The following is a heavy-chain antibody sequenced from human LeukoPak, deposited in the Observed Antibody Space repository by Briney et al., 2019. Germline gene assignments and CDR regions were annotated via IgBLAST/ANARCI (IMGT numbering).Heavy chain of an antibody. CDR3: AKYLGPGYSSSSYRPHYYYYGMDV. Sequence: GGSLRLSCAASGFTFSSYGMHWVRQAPGKGLEWVAVISYDGSNKYYADSVKGRFTISRDNSKNTLYLQMNSLRAEDTAVYYCAKYLGPGYSSSSYRPHYYYYGMDVWGQGTTVTVSS. D-gene: IGHD6-13*01. V-gene: IGHV3-30*18. J-gene: IGHJ6*02. CDR2: ISYDGSNK. CDR1: GFTFSSYG.